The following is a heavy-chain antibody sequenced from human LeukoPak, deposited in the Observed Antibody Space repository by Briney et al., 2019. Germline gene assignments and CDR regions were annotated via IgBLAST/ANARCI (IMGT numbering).Heavy chain of an antibody. CDR3: ARDMGGYCSGGSCYSGWFDS. D-gene: IGHD2-15*01. V-gene: IGHV3-21*01. CDR1: GFTFTSYS. J-gene: IGHJ5*01. Sequence: PGGSLRLSCAASGFTFTSYSMNWVRQAPGEGLEWVSSITSSGTYIYYADSVRGRFTISRDNAKNSLYLQMNSLRAEDTAVYYCARDMGGYCSGGSCYSGWFDSWGQGTLVTVSS. CDR2: ITSSGTYI.